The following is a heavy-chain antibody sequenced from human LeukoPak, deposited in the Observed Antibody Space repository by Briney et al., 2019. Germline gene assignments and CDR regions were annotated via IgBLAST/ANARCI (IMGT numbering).Heavy chain of an antibody. V-gene: IGHV4-59*01. J-gene: IGHJ2*01. CDR1: GGSISSYY. D-gene: IGHD3-3*01. CDR3: ARAGRSGYYTSDWYFDL. CDR2: IYYSGST. Sequence: SETLSLTCTVSGGSISSYYWSWIRQPPGKGLEWIEYIYYSGSTNYNPSLKSRVTISVDTSKNQFSLKLSSVTAADTAVYYCARAGRSGYYTSDWYFDLWGRGTLATVSS.